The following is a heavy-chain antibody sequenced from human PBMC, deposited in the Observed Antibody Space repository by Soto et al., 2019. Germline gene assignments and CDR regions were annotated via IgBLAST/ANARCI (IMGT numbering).Heavy chain of an antibody. D-gene: IGHD3-9*01. Sequence: SVTVSCKASECTFSSYAITWVRQAPGQGLEWMGGIIPIFGTANYAQKFQGRVTITADESTSTAYMELSSLRSEDTAVYYCARPYDILTTFPPYGMDVLGQGTTVTVSS. V-gene: IGHV1-69*13. CDR3: ARPYDILTTFPPYGMDV. CDR2: IIPIFGTA. J-gene: IGHJ6*02. CDR1: ECTFSSYA.